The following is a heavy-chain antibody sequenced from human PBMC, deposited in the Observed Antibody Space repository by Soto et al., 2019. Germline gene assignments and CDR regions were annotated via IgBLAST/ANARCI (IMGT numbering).Heavy chain of an antibody. J-gene: IGHJ4*02. Sequence: QLQLQESGPGLVKPSETLSLTCTVSGGSISSSSYYWAWIRQPPGKGLEWIGSIYYSGSTDYNPSPKSRVTIYVDTSKNQFSLKLSSVTAADTAVYYCASLNPPRTATPDYWGQGTLVTVSS. D-gene: IGHD4-4*01. V-gene: IGHV4-39*01. CDR2: IYYSGST. CDR1: GGSISSSSYY. CDR3: ASLNPPRTATPDY.